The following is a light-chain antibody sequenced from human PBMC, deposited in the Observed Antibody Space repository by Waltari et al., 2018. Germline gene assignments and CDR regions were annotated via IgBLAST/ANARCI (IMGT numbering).Light chain of an antibody. CDR2: LGS. CDR1: QSLLHSNGYNY. J-gene: IGKJ2*01. Sequence: DTVLSQSPLSLPVVFGEPASISCSSSQSLLHSNGYNYLDWYLQRPGQSPELLIYLGSDRASGVPDRFSGSGSGTYFTLKISRVEAEDIGVYYCMQALQIPIQFGQGTKLEI. CDR3: MQALQIPIQ. V-gene: IGKV2-28*01.